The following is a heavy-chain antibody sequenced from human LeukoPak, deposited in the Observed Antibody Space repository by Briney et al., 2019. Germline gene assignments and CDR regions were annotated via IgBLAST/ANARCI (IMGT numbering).Heavy chain of an antibody. J-gene: IGHJ5*02. CDR1: GYTFTSYY. V-gene: IGHV1-46*01. CDR2: INPSGGST. D-gene: IGHD2-21*02. Sequence: ASVKVSCRASGYTFTSYYMHWVRQAPGQGLEWMGIINPSGGSTSYAQKFQGRVTMTRDTSTSTVYMELSSLRSEDTAVYYCARDHCGGDCYSSEWFDTWGQGTLVTVSS. CDR3: ARDHCGGDCYSSEWFDT.